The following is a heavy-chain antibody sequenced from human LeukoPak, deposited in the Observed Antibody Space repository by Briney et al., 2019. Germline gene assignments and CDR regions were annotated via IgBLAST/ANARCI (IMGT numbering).Heavy chain of an antibody. CDR3: ARGGVYYYDSSGYLDI. CDR2: INQNSGSK. J-gene: IGHJ3*02. Sequence: ASVKVSFKASVYTFTGYYIHWLRQSPGQGREWMGFINQNSGSKSYPQKFQGRVTMTRDTSTSTVYMELSSLRSEDTAVYYCARGGVYYYDSSGYLDIWGQGTMVTVSS. CDR1: VYTFTGYY. V-gene: IGHV1-46*01. D-gene: IGHD3-22*01.